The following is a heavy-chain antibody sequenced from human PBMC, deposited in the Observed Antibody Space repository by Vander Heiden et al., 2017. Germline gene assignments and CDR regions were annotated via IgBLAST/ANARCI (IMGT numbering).Heavy chain of an antibody. D-gene: IGHD3-22*01. Sequence: QVQLVESGGGVVQPGRSLRLSCAASRFTFLGLALHWVGRAPGKGLEWGALVSADGAKTHDADSVKGRFTISRDNSKHMLYLEMNSLGPEDTAVYFCAKDRDSSGYYFQYWGQGTRVTVSS. CDR3: AKDRDSSGYYFQY. V-gene: IGHV3-30*18. J-gene: IGHJ4*02. CDR2: VSADGAKT. CDR1: RFTFLGLA.